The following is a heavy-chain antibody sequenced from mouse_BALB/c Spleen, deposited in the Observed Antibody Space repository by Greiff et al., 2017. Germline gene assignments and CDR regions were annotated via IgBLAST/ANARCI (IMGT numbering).Heavy chain of an antibody. CDR3: ASFITAGFDY. CDR2: IDPANGNT. J-gene: IGHJ2*01. D-gene: IGHD1-1*01. Sequence: VQLQQSGAELVKPGASVKLSCTASGFNIKDTYMHWVKQRPEQGLEWIGRIDPANGNTKYDPNFQAKATITADTSSNTAYLQLSSLTYEDTDVYYCASFITAGFDYWGQGTTLTVSS. CDR1: GFNIKDTY. V-gene: IGHV14-3*02.